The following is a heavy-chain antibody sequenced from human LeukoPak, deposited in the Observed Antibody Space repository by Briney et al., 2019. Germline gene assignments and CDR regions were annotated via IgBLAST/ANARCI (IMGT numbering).Heavy chain of an antibody. CDR2: INHSGST. CDR3: ARGNYYDSSPDAFDI. Sequence: EINHSGSTNYNPSLKSRVTISVDTSKNQFSLKLSYVTAADTAVYYCARGNYYDSSPDAFDIWGQGTMVTVSS. V-gene: IGHV4-34*01. J-gene: IGHJ3*02. D-gene: IGHD3-22*01.